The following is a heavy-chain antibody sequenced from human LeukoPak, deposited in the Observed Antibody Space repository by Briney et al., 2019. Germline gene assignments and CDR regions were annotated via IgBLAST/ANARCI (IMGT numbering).Heavy chain of an antibody. CDR2: IKQDGSEK. J-gene: IGHJ5*02. V-gene: IGHV3-7*01. CDR1: GFTFSSYW. CDR3: AREGYDILTGDPGWFDP. Sequence: GGSLRLSCAASGFTFSSYWMSWVRQAPGKGLEWVANIKQDGSEKYYVESVKGRFTISRDNAKNSLYLQMNSLRAEDTAVYYCAREGYDILTGDPGWFDPWGQGTLVTVSS. D-gene: IGHD3-9*01.